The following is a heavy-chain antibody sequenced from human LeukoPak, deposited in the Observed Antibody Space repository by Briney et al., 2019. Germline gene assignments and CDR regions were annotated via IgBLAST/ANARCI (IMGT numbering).Heavy chain of an antibody. D-gene: IGHD6-13*01. J-gene: IGHJ4*02. CDR3: ARGSRNIAAAGTLYY. CDR2: IYYSGST. CDR1: NGSISSYY. Sequence: SETLSLTCTVSNGSISSYYWSWIRQPPGKGLEWIGYIYYSGSTYYNPSLRSRVTMSVDTSQNQFSLKLSSVTAADTAVYYCARGSRNIAAAGTLYYWGQGTLVTVSS. V-gene: IGHV4-59*01.